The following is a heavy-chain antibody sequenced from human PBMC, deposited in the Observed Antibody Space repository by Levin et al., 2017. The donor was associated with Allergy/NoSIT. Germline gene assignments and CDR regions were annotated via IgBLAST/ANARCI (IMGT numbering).Heavy chain of an antibody. CDR2: INQDGGEK. Sequence: PGGSLRLSCAASGFNFRDFWMSWVRQAPGKGLEWVAHINQDGGEKYYVDSVKGRFTISRDNAKNSLYLEMNSLRADDTAVFYCARPRGYGSRPYHSFDYWGQGILVTVSS. CDR3: ARPRGYGSRPYHSFDY. V-gene: IGHV3-7*04. D-gene: IGHD3-10*01. J-gene: IGHJ4*02. CDR1: GFNFRDFW.